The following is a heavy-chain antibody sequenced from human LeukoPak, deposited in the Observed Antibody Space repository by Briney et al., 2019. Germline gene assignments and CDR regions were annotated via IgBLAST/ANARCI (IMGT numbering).Heavy chain of an antibody. CDR3: ARDNPSYYDSSGYQPSFDY. CDR1: GGSFSGYY. D-gene: IGHD3-22*01. V-gene: IGHV4-34*01. CDR2: INHSGST. J-gene: IGHJ4*02. Sequence: SETLSLTCAVYGGSFSGYYWGWIRQPPGKGLEWIGEINHSGSTNYNPSLKSRVTISVDTSKNQFSLKLSSVTAADTAVYYCARDNPSYYDSSGYQPSFDYWGQGTLVTVSS.